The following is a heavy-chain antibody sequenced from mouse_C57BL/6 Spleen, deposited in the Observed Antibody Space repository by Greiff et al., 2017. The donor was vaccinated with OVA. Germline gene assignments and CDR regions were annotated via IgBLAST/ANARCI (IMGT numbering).Heavy chain of an antibody. J-gene: IGHJ2*01. V-gene: IGHV1-50*01. CDR2: IDPSDSYT. CDR3: ARGLGLLYTKGDY. CDR1: GYTFTSYW. Sequence: QVQLQQPGAELVKPGASVKLSCKASGYTFTSYWMQWVKQRPGQGLEWIGEIDPSDSYTNYNQKFKGKATLTVDTSSSTAYMQLSSLTSEDSAVYYCARGLGLLYTKGDYWGQGTTLTVSS. D-gene: IGHD2-12*01.